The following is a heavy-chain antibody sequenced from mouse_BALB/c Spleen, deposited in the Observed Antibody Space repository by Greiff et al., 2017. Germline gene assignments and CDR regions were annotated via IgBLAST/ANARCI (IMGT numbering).Heavy chain of an antibody. V-gene: IGHV14-3*02. D-gene: IGHD1-2*01. CDR3: ARGHYYGYIYYAMDY. CDR2: IDPANGNT. CDR1: GFNIKDTY. J-gene: IGHJ4*01. Sequence: EVQLVESGAELVKPGASVKLSCTASGFNIKDTYMHWVKQRPEQGLEWIGRIDPANGNTKYDPKFQGKATITADTSSNTAYLQLSSLTSEDTAVYYCARGHYYGYIYYAMDYWGQGTSVTVSS.